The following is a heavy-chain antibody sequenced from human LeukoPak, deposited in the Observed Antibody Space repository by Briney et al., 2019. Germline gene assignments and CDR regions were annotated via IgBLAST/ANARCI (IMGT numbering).Heavy chain of an antibody. J-gene: IGHJ4*02. CDR1: GYTFTGYA. V-gene: IGHV1-3*01. CDR2: INAGSGNT. CDR3: ARAQALDY. Sequence: ASVKVSCEASGYTFTGYAMHWVRQAPGQRLEWMGWINAGSGNTKYSQKFQGRVTITRDTSASTAYMELSSLRSEDTAVYYCARAQALDYWGQGTLVTVSS.